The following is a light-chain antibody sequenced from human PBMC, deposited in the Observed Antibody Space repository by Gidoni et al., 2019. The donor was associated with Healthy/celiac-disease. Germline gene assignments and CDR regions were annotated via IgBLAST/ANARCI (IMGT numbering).Light chain of an antibody. V-gene: IGKV3-11*01. J-gene: IGKJ2*01. CDR1: QSVSSS. Sequence: EIVFTQSPATLSLSPGERATLSCRASQSVSSSLAWYQQKPGQAPRRLIYDASNRATGIPARFSGSGSGTDVTLTNSSLEPEDFAVYYCQQRSNWPYTFXXXTKLEIK. CDR2: DAS. CDR3: QQRSNWPYT.